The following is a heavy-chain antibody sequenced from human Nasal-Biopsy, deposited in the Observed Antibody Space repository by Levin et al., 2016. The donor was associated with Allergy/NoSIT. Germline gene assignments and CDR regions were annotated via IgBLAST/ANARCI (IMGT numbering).Heavy chain of an antibody. Sequence: GESLKISCKGSGYSFTNYWISWVRQMPGKGLEWMGRINPGDSHTNYSPSFQGQVTISADKSINTAYLQWSSLEASDTATYYCARSTFNSMEIAFDIWGQGTVVTVSS. CDR3: ARSTFNSMEIAFDI. CDR1: GYSFTNYW. D-gene: IGHD4-23*01. J-gene: IGHJ3*02. V-gene: IGHV5-10-1*04. CDR2: INPGDSHT.